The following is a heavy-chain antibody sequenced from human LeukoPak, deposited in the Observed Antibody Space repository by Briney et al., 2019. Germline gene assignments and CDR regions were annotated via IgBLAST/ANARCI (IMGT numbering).Heavy chain of an antibody. CDR3: ARVYHRLAGFDY. Sequence: SETLSLTCTVSGGSISSGSYCWSWIRQPAGKGLEWIGHIHTSGNTNYNPSLKSRAAISVDTSKNQFSLKLSSVTAADTAVYYCARVYHRLAGFDYWGQGTLVTVSS. V-gene: IGHV4-61*09. CDR1: GGSISSGSYC. CDR2: IHTSGNT. D-gene: IGHD2/OR15-2a*01. J-gene: IGHJ4*02.